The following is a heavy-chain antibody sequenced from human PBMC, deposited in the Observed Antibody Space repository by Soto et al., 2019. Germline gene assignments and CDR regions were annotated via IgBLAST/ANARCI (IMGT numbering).Heavy chain of an antibody. V-gene: IGHV4-59*01. D-gene: IGHD5-18*01. CDR1: GGSISSYY. CDR3: ARARIQLWFSWFDP. Sequence: PLETLSLTCTVSGGSISSYYWSWIRQPPGKGLEWIGYIYYSGSTNYNTSLKSRVTISVDTSKNQFSLKLISVTAADTAVYYCARARIQLWFSWFDPWGHGTLVTSPQ. CDR2: IYYSGST. J-gene: IGHJ5*02.